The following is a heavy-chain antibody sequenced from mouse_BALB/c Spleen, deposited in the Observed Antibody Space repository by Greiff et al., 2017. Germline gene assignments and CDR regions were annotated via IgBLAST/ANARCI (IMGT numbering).Heavy chain of an antibody. V-gene: IGHV5-6-5*01. Sequence: EVKLMESGGGLVKPGGSLKLSCAASGFTFSSYAMSWVRQTPEKRLEWVASISSGGSTYYPDSVKGRFTISRDNARNILYLQMSSLRSEDTAMYYCARGGGLRRPHYAMDYWGQGTSVTVSS. D-gene: IGHD2-4*01. CDR2: ISSGGST. CDR1: GFTFSSYA. CDR3: ARGGGLRRPHYAMDY. J-gene: IGHJ4*01.